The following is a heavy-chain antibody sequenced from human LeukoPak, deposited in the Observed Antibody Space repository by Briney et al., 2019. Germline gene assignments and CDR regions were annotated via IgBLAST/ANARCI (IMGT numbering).Heavy chain of an antibody. CDR3: AKDKAGEQAVAGTWFDY. J-gene: IGHJ4*02. D-gene: IGHD6-19*01. CDR1: GFTFSSYA. Sequence: PGGSLRLSCAASGFTFSSYAMSWVRQAPGKGLEWVSAISGSGGSTYYADSVKGRFTISRDNSKNTLYLQMNSLRAEDTAVYYCAKDKAGEQAVAGTWFDYWGQGTLVTVSS. CDR2: ISGSGGST. V-gene: IGHV3-23*01.